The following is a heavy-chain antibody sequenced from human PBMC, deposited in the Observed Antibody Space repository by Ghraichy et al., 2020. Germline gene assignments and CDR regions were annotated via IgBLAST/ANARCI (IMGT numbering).Heavy chain of an antibody. D-gene: IGHD5-24*01. Sequence: GGSLRLSCAASGFTFSSYLMHWVRQVPGKGLVWVSRIERDGSSASYADSAKGRFTISRDNAKQTLYLQMNSLRAEDTAVYYCVRDRDGYNFWGQGTLVTVS. CDR1: GFTFSSYL. V-gene: IGHV3-74*01. CDR2: IERDGSSA. J-gene: IGHJ4*02. CDR3: VRDRDGYNF.